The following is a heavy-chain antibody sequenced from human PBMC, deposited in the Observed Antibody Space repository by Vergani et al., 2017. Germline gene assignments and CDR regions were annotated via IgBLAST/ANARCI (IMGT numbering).Heavy chain of an antibody. J-gene: IGHJ4*02. CDR3: ARRVRGYYDSSTEFDY. CDR2: IYHSGST. V-gene: IGHV4-38-2*01. D-gene: IGHD3-22*01. Sequence: QVHLQESGPGLVKPSETLSLTCAVSGYSISSGYYWGWIRHPPGKGLEWIGSIYHSGSTYYNPSRKSRVTLSVNTSKNQFSLKLSSVTAADTAVYYCARRVRGYYDSSTEFDYWGQGTLVTVSS. CDR1: GYSISSGYY.